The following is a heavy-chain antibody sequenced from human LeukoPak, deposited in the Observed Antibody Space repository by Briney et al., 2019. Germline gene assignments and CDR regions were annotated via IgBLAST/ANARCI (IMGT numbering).Heavy chain of an antibody. J-gene: IGHJ4*02. Sequence: AGSLRLSCAASGFTFSSYGMHWVRQAPGKGLEWVAFIRYDGSNKYYADSVKGRFTISRDNSKNTLYLQMNSLRAEDTAVYYCAKDTSHWGDSFDYWGQGTLVTVSS. CDR1: GFTFSSYG. D-gene: IGHD2-2*01. CDR3: AKDTSHWGDSFDY. V-gene: IGHV3-30*02. CDR2: IRYDGSNK.